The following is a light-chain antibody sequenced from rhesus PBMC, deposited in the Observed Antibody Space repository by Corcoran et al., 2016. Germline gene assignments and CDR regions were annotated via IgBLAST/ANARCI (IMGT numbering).Light chain of an antibody. CDR1: SSDIGLYKY. V-gene: IGLV2-32*02. J-gene: IGLJ1*01. Sequence: QAALTQPRSVSGSPGQSVSISCTGSSSDIGLYKYVSWYQQYPGRAPKLIIYEVSERPSGVSGRFSGSKSGNTASLTISGLRPEDEADYYCTSYVGSHLYRFGSGTRLTV. CDR2: EVS. CDR3: TSYVGSHLYR.